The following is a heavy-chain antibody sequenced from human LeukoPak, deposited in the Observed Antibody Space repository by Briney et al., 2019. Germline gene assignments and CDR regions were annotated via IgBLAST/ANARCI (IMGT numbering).Heavy chain of an antibody. J-gene: IGHJ5*02. D-gene: IGHD4-17*01. CDR1: GFTFSSYS. V-gene: IGHV3-21*01. CDR2: ISSSSSYI. Sequence: GGSLRLSCAASGFTFSSYSMNWVRQAPGKGLEWVSSISSSSSYIYYADSVKGRFTISRDNAKNSLYLQMNSLRAEDTAVYYCARDGYGGDYGFDPWGQGALVTVSS. CDR3: ARDGYGGDYGFDP.